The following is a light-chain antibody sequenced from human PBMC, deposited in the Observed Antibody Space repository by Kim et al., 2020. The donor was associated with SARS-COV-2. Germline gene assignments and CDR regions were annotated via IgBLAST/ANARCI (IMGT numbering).Light chain of an antibody. J-gene: IGKJ1*01. CDR2: GAS. Sequence: ASVGDRVTITCRASQGIRNELGWYQQKPGKAPTRLIYGASTLESGVPSRFSGSGSGTEFTLTISSLQPEDFATYYCLQHNAYPRTFGQGTKVDIK. CDR3: LQHNAYPRT. V-gene: IGKV1-17*01. CDR1: QGIRNE.